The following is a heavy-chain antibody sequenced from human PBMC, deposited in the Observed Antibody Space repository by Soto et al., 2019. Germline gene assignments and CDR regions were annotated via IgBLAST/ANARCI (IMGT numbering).Heavy chain of an antibody. V-gene: IGHV3-11*04. Sequence: GGSLRLSCAASGFTFSDYYMSWIRHAPGKGLEWVSYISSSGSTIYYADSVKGRFTISRDNAKNSLYLQMNSLRAEDTAVYYCAKDVLRFLEWLAFYGMDVWGQGTTVTVSS. D-gene: IGHD3-3*01. J-gene: IGHJ6*02. CDR2: ISSSGSTI. CDR1: GFTFSDYY. CDR3: AKDVLRFLEWLAFYGMDV.